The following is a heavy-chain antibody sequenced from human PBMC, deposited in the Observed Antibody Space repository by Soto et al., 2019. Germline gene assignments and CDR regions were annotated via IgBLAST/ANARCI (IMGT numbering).Heavy chain of an antibody. Sequence: GETLKISCKGSGYTFTNYCIGWVLQMPGKGLEWMGIIYPGDSDTKYNPSFQGQVTISADKSITTTYLRWTSLKASDTAIYYCAASIFYYGMDVWGQGTTVTVSS. J-gene: IGHJ6*02. CDR1: GYTFTNYC. V-gene: IGHV5-51*01. CDR3: AASIFYYGMDV. CDR2: IYPGDSDT.